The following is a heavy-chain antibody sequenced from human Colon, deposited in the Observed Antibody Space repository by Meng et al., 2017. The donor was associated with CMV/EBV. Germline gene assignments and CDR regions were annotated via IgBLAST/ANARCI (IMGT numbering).Heavy chain of an antibody. CDR1: GFTFSTYA. CDR3: AKDGLSFCGGNCYHYIDD. D-gene: IGHD2-21*01. J-gene: IGHJ4*02. V-gene: IGHV3-23*01. Sequence: LSLTCAASGFTFSTYAMNWVRQAPGEGLEWISIISGSDGRTHYADSVKGRFTISRDNSKNTLYLQMNNLRAEDTAIYYCAKDGLSFCGGNCYHYIDDWGRGTLVTVSS. CDR2: ISGSDGRT.